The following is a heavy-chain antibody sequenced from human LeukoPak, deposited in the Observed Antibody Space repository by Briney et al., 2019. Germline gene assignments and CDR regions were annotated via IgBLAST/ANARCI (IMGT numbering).Heavy chain of an antibody. D-gene: IGHD3-9*01. CDR3: ARGDILTGYYTDS. CDR1: GGSISRGGYY. Sequence: TLSLTCTVSGGSISRGGYYWSWIRQHPGKGLEWVGYIYYSGSTYYNPSLKSRVTISVDTSKNQFSLKLSSVTAADTAVYYCARGDILTGYYTDSWGQGTLVTVSS. J-gene: IGHJ4*02. V-gene: IGHV4-31*03. CDR2: IYYSGST.